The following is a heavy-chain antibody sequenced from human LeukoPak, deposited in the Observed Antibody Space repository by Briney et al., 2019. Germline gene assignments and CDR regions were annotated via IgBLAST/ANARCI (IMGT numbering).Heavy chain of an antibody. V-gene: IGHV3-30*18. D-gene: IGHD2-21*01. CDR3: AKAPVTTCRGAYCYPFDY. J-gene: IGHJ4*02. CDR2: ISYDGSNK. Sequence: GGTLRLSCAASGFTFSSYGMSWVRQAPGKGLEWVAVISYDGSNKYYADSVKGRFTISRDNSKNTLYLKMNSLRAEDTAVYYCAKAPVTTCRGAYCYPFDYWGQGTLVTVSS. CDR1: GFTFSSYG.